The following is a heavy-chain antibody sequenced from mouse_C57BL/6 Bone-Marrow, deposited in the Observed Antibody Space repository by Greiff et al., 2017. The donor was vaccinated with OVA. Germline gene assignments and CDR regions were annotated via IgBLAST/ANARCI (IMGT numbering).Heavy chain of an antibody. CDR2: IDPSDSYT. Sequence: QVQLQPSGAELLMPGASVKLSCKASGYTFPSFWMHWVKQRPGPGLEWIGEIDPSDSYTNYNQKFKGKSTLTVDKSSSTAYMQLSSLTSEDSAVYYCARGPSYGYYFDYWGQGTTLTVSS. CDR3: ARGPSYGYYFDY. V-gene: IGHV1-69*01. CDR1: GYTFPSFW. J-gene: IGHJ2*01. D-gene: IGHD1-1*01.